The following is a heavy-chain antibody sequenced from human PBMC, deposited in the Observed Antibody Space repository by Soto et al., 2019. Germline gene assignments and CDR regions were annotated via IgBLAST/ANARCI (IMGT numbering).Heavy chain of an antibody. V-gene: IGHV3-30*18. Sequence: QVQLVESGGGVVQPGRSLRLSCEASGFTFSSYGMHWVRQAPGKGLEWVTVISYDGNVAYYADSVKGRFTISRDNSKKKLYLQMNSLRTEDTAMYYCAKEGPITNWYFDYWGQGTLVTVSS. CDR2: ISYDGNVA. D-gene: IGHD1-1*01. CDR1: GFTFSSYG. J-gene: IGHJ4*02. CDR3: AKEGPITNWYFDY.